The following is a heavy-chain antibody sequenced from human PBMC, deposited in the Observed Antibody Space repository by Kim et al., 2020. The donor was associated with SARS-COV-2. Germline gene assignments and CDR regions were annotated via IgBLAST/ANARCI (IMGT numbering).Heavy chain of an antibody. J-gene: IGHJ4*02. CDR3: ATVRGGGGIHYFDS. CDR2: LNPNSGGT. V-gene: IGHV1-2*02. D-gene: IGHD3-16*01. CDR1: GDTFNGYY. Sequence: ASVKVSCKASGDTFNGYYIEWVRQAPGKGLEWMGWLNPNSGGTNYAKKFQGRVTMTRDTSISTAYLSLSGLRSDDTAVYYCATVRGGGGIHYFDSWGQGTLVTVSS.